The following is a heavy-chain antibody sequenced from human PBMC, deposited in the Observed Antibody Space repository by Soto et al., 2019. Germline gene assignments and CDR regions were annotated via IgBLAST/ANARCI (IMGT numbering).Heavy chain of an antibody. CDR2: MNPNSGNT. J-gene: IGHJ4*02. D-gene: IGHD3-22*01. CDR1: GYTFTSYD. CDR3: ARKHFGSSGYNIDY. V-gene: IGHV1-8*01. Sequence: ASVKVSCKASGYTFTSYDINWVRQATGQGLEWMGWMNPNSGNTGYAQKFQGRVTMTRNTSISTAYMELSSLRSEDTAGYYCARKHFGSSGYNIDYWGQGTLVTVSS.